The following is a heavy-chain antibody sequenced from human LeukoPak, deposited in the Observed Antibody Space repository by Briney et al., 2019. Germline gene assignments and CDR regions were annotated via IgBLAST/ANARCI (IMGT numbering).Heavy chain of an antibody. CDR2: ISGSGNNI. CDR1: GFIFSSYP. Sequence: GGSLTLSCAASGFIFSSYPMNWVRQAPGKGLEWVSSISGSGNNIYYADSLKGRYTISRDNAKNSLYLQMNSLRAEDTAVYYCERGYNQACEFWAWGQGTLVTVSS. D-gene: IGHD2-2*02. J-gene: IGHJ1*01. V-gene: IGHV3-21*04. CDR3: ERGYNQACEFWA.